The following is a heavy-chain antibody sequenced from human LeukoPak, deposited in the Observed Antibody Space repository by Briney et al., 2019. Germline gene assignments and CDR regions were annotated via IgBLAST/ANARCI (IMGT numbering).Heavy chain of an antibody. Sequence: GGSLRLSCAASGFTFSSYTMHWVRQAPGKGLEWVAVISYDGSNKYYADSVKGRFTISRDNSKNTLYLQMNSLRAEDTAVYYCARQFSGSSQIDHWGQGPLVTVSS. D-gene: IGHD6-13*01. J-gene: IGHJ4*02. V-gene: IGHV3-30-3*01. CDR3: ARQFSGSSQIDH. CDR1: GFTFSSYT. CDR2: ISYDGSNK.